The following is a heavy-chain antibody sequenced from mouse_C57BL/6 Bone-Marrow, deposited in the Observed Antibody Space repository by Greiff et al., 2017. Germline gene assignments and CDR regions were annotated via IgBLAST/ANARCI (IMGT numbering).Heavy chain of an antibody. D-gene: IGHD1-1*01. CDR2: IYPGSGST. V-gene: IGHV1-55*01. CDR3: AILLLRFYYAMDY. CDR1: GYTFTSYW. Sequence: QVQLQQPGAELVKPGASVKMSCKASGYTFTSYWITWVKQRPGQGLEWIGDIYPGSGSTNYNEKFKSKATLTVDTSSSTAYTQLSSLTSEDSAVYYCAILLLRFYYAMDYWGQGTSVTVSS. J-gene: IGHJ4*01.